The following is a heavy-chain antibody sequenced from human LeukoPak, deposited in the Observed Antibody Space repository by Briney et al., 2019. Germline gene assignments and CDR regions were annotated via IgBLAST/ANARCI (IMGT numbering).Heavy chain of an antibody. CDR2: ISGSGGST. CDR3: AKCLPVTATRPLDFYYGMDA. D-gene: IGHD3-10*01. V-gene: IGHV3-23*01. CDR1: GFTFSSYA. Sequence: PGGSLRLSCAASGFTFSSYAMSWVRQAPGKGLEWVSAISGSGGSTCYADSVKGRFTISRDNSKNTLYLQMNSLRAEDTAVYYCAKCLPVTATRPLDFYYGMDAWGQGTTVTVSS. J-gene: IGHJ6*02.